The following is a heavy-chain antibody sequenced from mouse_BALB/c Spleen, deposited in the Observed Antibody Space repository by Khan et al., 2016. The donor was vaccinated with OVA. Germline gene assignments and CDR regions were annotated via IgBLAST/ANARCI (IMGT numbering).Heavy chain of an antibody. J-gene: IGHJ1*01. CDR1: GYTFTNYG. Sequence: QIQLVQSGPELKKPGETVKISCKASGYTFTNYGMNWVKQAPGKGLKWMGWINTYTGEPTYADDFKGRFVFSLETSASTAYLPINNLKNEDTATYFCDSHGHWYFEAWGAGTTVTVSS. V-gene: IGHV9-3-1*01. CDR2: INTYTGEP. D-gene: IGHD1-2*01. CDR3: DSHGHWYFEA.